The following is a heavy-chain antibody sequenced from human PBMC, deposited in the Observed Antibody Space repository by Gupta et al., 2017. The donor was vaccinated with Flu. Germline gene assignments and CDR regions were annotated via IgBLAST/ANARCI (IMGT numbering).Heavy chain of an antibody. V-gene: IGHV3-30*18. CDR2: ISYDGSNK. D-gene: IGHD4-4*01. J-gene: IGHJ4*02. Sequence: QAPGKGLEWVAVISYDGSNKYYADSVKGRFTISRDNSKNTLYLQMNSLRAEDTAVYYCAKDHYSNYPTHFDYWGQGTLVTVSS. CDR3: AKDHYSNYPTHFDY.